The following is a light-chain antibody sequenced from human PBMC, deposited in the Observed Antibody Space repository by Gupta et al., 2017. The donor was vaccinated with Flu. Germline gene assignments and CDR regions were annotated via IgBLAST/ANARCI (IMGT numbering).Light chain of an antibody. CDR1: QSISSY. J-gene: IGKJ1*01. V-gene: IGKV1-39*01. CDR2: AAS. CDR3: QQCYRTPRT. Sequence: DIQLTQSPSSLSASVGARVTISRRASQSISSYLNWYQQKPGKAPKLLIYAASSLQSGVPSRFSGSGSGTDFTLTISSLQPEDVAAYYCQQCYRTPRTFGQGTKVEIK.